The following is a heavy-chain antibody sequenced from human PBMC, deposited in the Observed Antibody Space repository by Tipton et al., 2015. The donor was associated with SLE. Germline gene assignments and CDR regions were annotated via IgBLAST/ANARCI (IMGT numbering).Heavy chain of an antibody. CDR2: LYSRGSA. V-gene: IGHV4-39*07. CDR1: GGSISSGSHW. J-gene: IGHJ4*02. CDR3: ARLSADSWEPALYFDY. D-gene: IGHD1-26*01. Sequence: TLSLTCTVSGGSISSGSHWWGWIRQPPGKGPEWIGTLYSRGSAYSNLSLQSRVTISPDTSKNQFFLRVSSVTAADTAVYYCARLSADSWEPALYFDYWGQGALVTVSS.